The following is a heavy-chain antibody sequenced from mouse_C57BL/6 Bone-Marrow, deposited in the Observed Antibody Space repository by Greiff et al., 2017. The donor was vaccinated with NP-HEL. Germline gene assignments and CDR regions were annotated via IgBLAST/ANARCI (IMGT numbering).Heavy chain of an antibody. V-gene: IGHV1-9*01. J-gene: IGHJ2*01. D-gene: IGHD1-1*01. CDR3: ARSGLYYYGRIDY. CDR1: GYTFTGYW. Sequence: VKLKQSGAELMKPGASVKLSCKATGYTFTGYWIEWVKQRPGHGLEWIGEILPGSGSTNYNEKFKGKATFTADTSSNTAYMQLRSLTTEDSAIYYCARSGLYYYGRIDYWGQGTTLTVSS. CDR2: ILPGSGST.